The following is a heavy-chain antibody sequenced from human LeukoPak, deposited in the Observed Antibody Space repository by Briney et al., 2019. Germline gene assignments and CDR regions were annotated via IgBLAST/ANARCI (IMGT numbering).Heavy chain of an antibody. CDR2: ISGNSRIT. Sequence: PGGSLRLSCAASGFTFSSSALSWVRQAPGKGLEWVSTISGNSRITYYADSVKGRFTISRHNSKNTLYLQMNSLRAEDTAVYYCARGHGGYYYGMDVWGQGTTVTVSS. J-gene: IGHJ6*02. CDR1: GFTFSSSA. V-gene: IGHV3-23*01. CDR3: ARGHGGYYYGMDV. D-gene: IGHD3-16*01.